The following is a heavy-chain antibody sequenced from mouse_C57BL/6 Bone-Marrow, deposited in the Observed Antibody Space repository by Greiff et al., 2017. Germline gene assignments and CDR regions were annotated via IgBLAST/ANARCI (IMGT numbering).Heavy chain of an antibody. Sequence: EVMLVESGGGLVKPGGSLKLSCAASGFTFSSYAMSWVRQTPEKRLEWVATISDGGSYTYYPDNVKGRFTISRDNAKNNLYLQMSHLKSEDTAMYYCARKLGRGFAYWGQGTLVTVSA. V-gene: IGHV5-4*03. J-gene: IGHJ3*01. CDR3: ARKLGRGFAY. CDR2: ISDGGSYT. D-gene: IGHD4-1*01. CDR1: GFTFSSYA.